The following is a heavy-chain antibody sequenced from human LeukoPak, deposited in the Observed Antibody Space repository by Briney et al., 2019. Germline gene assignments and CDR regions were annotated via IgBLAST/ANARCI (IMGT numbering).Heavy chain of an antibody. Sequence: GGSLRLSCAASGFTVSSNYMSWVRQAPGKGLEWVSVIYSGGSTYYADSAKGRFTISRDNSKNTLYLQMNSLRAEDTAVYYCANGGSYYPFDYWGQGTLVTVSS. CDR2: IYSGGST. V-gene: IGHV3-53*01. D-gene: IGHD1-26*01. CDR1: GFTVSSNY. CDR3: ANGGSYYPFDY. J-gene: IGHJ4*02.